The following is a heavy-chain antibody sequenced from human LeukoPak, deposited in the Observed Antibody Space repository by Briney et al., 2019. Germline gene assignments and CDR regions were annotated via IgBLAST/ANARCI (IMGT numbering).Heavy chain of an antibody. CDR2: INHSGST. CDR3: ARIRTPYYDFWSGYYYYFDY. J-gene: IGHJ4*02. D-gene: IGHD3-3*01. V-gene: IGHV4-34*01. Sequence: SETLSLTCAVYGGSFSGYYWSWIRQPPGKGLEWIGEINHSGSTYYNPSLKSRVTISVDTSKNQFSLKLSSVTAADTAVYYCARIRTPYYDFWSGYYYYFDYWGQGTLVTVSS. CDR1: GGSFSGYY.